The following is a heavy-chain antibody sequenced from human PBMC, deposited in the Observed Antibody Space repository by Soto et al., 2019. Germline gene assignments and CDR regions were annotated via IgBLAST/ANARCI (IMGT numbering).Heavy chain of an antibody. CDR2: TYYRSKWYN. Sequence: TLSLTCAISGDSVSSNSAACNWIRQSPSRVLEWLVSTYYRSKWYNDYAVSVKSRITINPDTSKNQFSLQLNSVTPDDTAVYYCATLGVWFGESYGMDVWGQGTTVTLSS. V-gene: IGHV6-1*01. CDR3: ATLGVWFGESYGMDV. CDR1: GDSVSSNSAA. J-gene: IGHJ6*01. D-gene: IGHD3-10*01.